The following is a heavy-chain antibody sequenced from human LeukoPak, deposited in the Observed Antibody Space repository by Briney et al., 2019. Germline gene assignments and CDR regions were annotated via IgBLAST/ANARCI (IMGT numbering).Heavy chain of an antibody. V-gene: IGHV4-59*01. CDR2: IFDSGST. J-gene: IGHJ4*02. CDR3: ARGDGTYFDH. Sequence: PSETLSLTCTVSGDSISSCYWSWIRQSPGKGLEWIGYIFDSGSTNYNPSLKSRVTISVDSSKNQFSLKLSSVTAADTAVYYCARGDGTYFDHSGQGTLVIVSS. D-gene: IGHD1-26*01. CDR1: GDSISSCY.